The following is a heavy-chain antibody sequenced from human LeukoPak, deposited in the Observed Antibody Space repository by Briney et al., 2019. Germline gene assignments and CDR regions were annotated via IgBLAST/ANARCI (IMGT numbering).Heavy chain of an antibody. J-gene: IGHJ6*03. Sequence: ASVKVSCKASGYTFTSYYMHWVRQAPGQGLEWMGIINPSGGSTSYAQKFQGRVTMTRDMSTSTVYMELSSLRSEDTAVYYCARDSIAVAGGGYYYYYMDVWGKGTTVTVSS. CDR3: ARDSIAVAGGGYYYYYMDV. CDR1: GYTFTSYY. CDR2: INPSGGST. V-gene: IGHV1-46*01. D-gene: IGHD6-19*01.